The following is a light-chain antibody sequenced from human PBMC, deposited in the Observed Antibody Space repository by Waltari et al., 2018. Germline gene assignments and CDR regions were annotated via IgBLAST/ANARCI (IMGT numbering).Light chain of an antibody. CDR2: GTA. J-gene: IGLJ3*02. Sequence: QPVLTQRPSMSGAPGQKATIPCTGAGSKLGAGYYVHWYQQFPGAAPKLLLFGTANRASGVPGRFSGSKSGTSASLAIAGLQSEDEAVYYCQSFDSNLSASVFGGGTKLTVL. CDR1: GSKLGAGYY. CDR3: QSFDSNLSASV. V-gene: IGLV1-40*01.